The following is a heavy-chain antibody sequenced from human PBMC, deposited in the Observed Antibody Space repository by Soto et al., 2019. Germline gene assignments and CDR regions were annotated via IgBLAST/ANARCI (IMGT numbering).Heavy chain of an antibody. CDR1: GFTFSSYA. Sequence: EVQLLESGGGLVQPGGSLRLSCAASGFTFSSYAMSWVRQAPGKGLEWVSTISGSGGSTYYADSVKGRFTITRDNSRNTLYLQMNSLRADTAVYYCSKPSAAINYFYYGMDVWGQGTTVTVSS. J-gene: IGHJ6*02. D-gene: IGHD2-15*01. V-gene: IGHV3-23*01. CDR2: ISGSGGST. CDR3: SKPSAAINYFYYGMDV.